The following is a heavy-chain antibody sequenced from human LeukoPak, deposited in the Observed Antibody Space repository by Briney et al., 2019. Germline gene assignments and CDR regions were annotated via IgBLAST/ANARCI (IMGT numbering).Heavy chain of an antibody. CDR3: ARRGGRSSRRSPVDY. CDR2: IKEDGSQK. J-gene: IGHJ4*02. V-gene: IGHV3-7*01. Sequence: QPGGSLRLSCAASGFTFSSYWRTWVRQAPGKGPEWVANIKEDGSQKYYVASVRGRFTIPRDNAKKSLFLQMNSLRAEDTAVYYCARRGGRSSRRSPVDYWGQGTLVTVSS. D-gene: IGHD6-6*01. CDR1: GFTFSSYW.